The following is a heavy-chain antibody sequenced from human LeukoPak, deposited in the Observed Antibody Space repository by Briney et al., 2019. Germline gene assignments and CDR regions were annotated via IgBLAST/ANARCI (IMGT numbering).Heavy chain of an antibody. D-gene: IGHD3-22*01. CDR1: GFTFDDYA. Sequence: PGGSLRLSCAASGFTFDDYAMHWVRQAPGKGLEWVSLISGDGGSKYYADSVKGRFTISRDNSKNSLYLQMNSLRTEDTALYYCAKAHTYYYDSSGYDYWGQGTLVTVSS. CDR3: AKAHTYYYDSSGYDY. J-gene: IGHJ4*02. CDR2: ISGDGGSK. V-gene: IGHV3-43*02.